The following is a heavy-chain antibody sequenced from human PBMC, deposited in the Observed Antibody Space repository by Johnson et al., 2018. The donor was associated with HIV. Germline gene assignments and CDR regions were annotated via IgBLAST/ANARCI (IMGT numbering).Heavy chain of an antibody. J-gene: IGHJ3*02. Sequence: QVQLVESGGGVVQPGRSLRLSCAASGFTFSSYGMHWVRQAPGKGLEWVAVIWYDGSHEHYADSVKGRFTISRDNSKNTLYLQMNSLRAEDTAVYYCAKDITDQAIWGQGTMVTVSS. CDR3: AKDITDQAI. V-gene: IGHV3-33*06. CDR1: GFTFSSYG. CDR2: IWYDGSHE.